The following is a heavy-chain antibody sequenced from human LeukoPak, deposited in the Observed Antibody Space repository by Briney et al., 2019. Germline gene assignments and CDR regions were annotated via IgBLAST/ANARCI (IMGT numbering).Heavy chain of an antibody. J-gene: IGHJ4*02. D-gene: IGHD2-15*01. CDR2: IAGNGGGI. CDR3: ARATNLYCSGGSCYSFDY. V-gene: IGHV3-64*02. Sequence: PGGSLRLSCAASGFTFSNYAMHWVRQAPGKGLEYVSSIAGNGGGIFYADSVKGRFTISRDNSKNTLYLQMGSLRAEDMAVYYCARATNLYCSGGSCYSFDYWGQGTLVTVSS. CDR1: GFTFSNYA.